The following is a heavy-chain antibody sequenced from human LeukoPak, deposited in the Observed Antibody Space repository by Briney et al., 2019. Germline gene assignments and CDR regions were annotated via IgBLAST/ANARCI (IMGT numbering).Heavy chain of an antibody. V-gene: IGHV1-69*04. CDR3: ARDHVRVGATGPFDY. Sequence: SGKVSCKASGGTFSSYAISWVRQAPGQGLEWIGRIIPILGIANYAQKFQGRVTITADKSTSTAYMELSSLRSEDTAVYYCARDHVRVGATGPFDYWGQGTLVTVSS. J-gene: IGHJ4*02. D-gene: IGHD1-26*01. CDR1: GGTFSSYA. CDR2: IIPILGIA.